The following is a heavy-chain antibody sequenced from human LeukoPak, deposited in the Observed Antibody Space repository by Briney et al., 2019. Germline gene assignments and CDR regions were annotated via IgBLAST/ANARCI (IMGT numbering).Heavy chain of an antibody. D-gene: IGHD2-2*02. CDR2: MNPNSGNT. V-gene: IGHV1-8*03. Sequence: ASVKVSCKASGYTFTSYDINWVRQATGQGLEWMGWMNPNSGNTGYAQKFQGRVTITRNTSIRTAYMELSSLRSEDTAVYYCARAPRYCSSTSCYTWAYYYYYMDVWGKGTTVTVSS. CDR1: GYTFTSYD. J-gene: IGHJ6*03. CDR3: ARAPRYCSSTSCYTWAYYYYYMDV.